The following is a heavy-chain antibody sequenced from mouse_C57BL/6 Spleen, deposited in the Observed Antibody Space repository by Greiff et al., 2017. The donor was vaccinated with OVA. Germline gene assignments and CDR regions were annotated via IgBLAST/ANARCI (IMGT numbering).Heavy chain of an antibody. D-gene: IGHD2-1*01. CDR3: TTIYGNRFAY. CDR1: GFNIKDDY. V-gene: IGHV14-4*01. Sequence: EVQLQESGAELVRPGASVKLSCTASGFNIKDDYMHWVKQRPEQGLEWIGWIDPENGDTEYASKFQGKATITADTSSNTAYLQLSSLTSEDTAVYYCTTIYGNRFAYWGQGSLVTVSA. J-gene: IGHJ3*01. CDR2: IDPENGDT.